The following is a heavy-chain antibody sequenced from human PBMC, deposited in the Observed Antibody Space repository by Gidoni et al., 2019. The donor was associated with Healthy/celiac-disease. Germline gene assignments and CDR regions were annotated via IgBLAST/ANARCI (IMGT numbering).Heavy chain of an antibody. J-gene: IGHJ6*02. CDR3: ASEAVVVPAGGYYYGMDV. Sequence: QVQLVQSGAEVKKPGSSVKVSCKASGGTFSSYAISWVRQAPGQGLEWMGGIIPIFGTANYAQKFQGRVTITADESTSTAYMELSSLRSEDTAVYYCASEAVVVPAGGYYYGMDVWGQGTTVTVSS. V-gene: IGHV1-69*01. D-gene: IGHD2-2*01. CDR2: IIPIFGTA. CDR1: GGTFSSYA.